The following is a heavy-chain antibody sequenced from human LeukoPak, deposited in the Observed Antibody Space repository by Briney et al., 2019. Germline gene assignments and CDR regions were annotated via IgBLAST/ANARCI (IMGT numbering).Heavy chain of an antibody. V-gene: IGHV3-30*02. J-gene: IGHJ4*02. CDR3: AKELHGSGSFDY. CDR2: MRIDESNK. CDR1: VFTFISSG. Sequence: PGGSLRLSCVASVFTFISSGMHWVRQLPGMGLEWLAFMRIDESNKFCADSVKGRFTISRDSSKNTLYLQMNSLRPEDTALYYCAKELHGSGSFDYWGQGTLVTVSS. D-gene: IGHD3-10*01.